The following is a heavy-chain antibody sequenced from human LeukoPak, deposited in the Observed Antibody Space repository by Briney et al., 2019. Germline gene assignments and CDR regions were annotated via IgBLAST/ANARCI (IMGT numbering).Heavy chain of an antibody. CDR2: KKQDGREK. D-gene: IGHD6-19*01. Sequence: GGSLRLCCAAAGFTFSSYWMSWVRQAPGKGLGWVAKKKQDGREKYYLDSVKGRFTISRDNAENSLYLQMNSLRAEDTAVYYCATEASSGLEDWGQGILVTVSS. CDR1: GFTFSSYW. J-gene: IGHJ4*02. CDR3: ATEASSGLED. V-gene: IGHV3-7*01.